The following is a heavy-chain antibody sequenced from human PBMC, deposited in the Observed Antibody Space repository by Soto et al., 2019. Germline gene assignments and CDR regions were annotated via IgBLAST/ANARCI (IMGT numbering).Heavy chain of an antibody. V-gene: IGHV3-23*01. D-gene: IGHD3-22*01. CDR2: ISGSGGST. CDR1: GFTFSSYA. J-gene: IGHJ4*02. Sequence: ESGGGLVQPGGSLRLSCAAYGFTFSSYAMSWVRQAPGKGLEWVSAISGSGGSTYYADSVKGRFTISRDNSKNTLYLQMNSLRAEDTAVYYCAATQYYYDSSGYFGPDYWGQGTLVTVSS. CDR3: AATQYYYDSSGYFGPDY.